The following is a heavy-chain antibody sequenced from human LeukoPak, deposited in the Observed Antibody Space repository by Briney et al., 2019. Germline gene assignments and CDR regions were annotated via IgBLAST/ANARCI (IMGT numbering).Heavy chain of an antibody. CDR2: ISSSSSYI. CDR1: GFTFSGYS. J-gene: IGHJ3*02. Sequence: GGSLRLSCAASGFTFSGYSMNWVRQAPGKGLEWVSSISSSSSYIYYADSVKGRFTISRDNAKNSLYLQMNSLRAEDTAVYYCARTTHHDASDIWGQGTMVTDSS. CDR3: ARTTHHDASDI. D-gene: IGHD1-1*01. V-gene: IGHV3-21*01.